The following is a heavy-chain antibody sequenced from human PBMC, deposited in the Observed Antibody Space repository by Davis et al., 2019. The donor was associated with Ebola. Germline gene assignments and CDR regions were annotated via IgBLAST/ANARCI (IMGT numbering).Heavy chain of an antibody. V-gene: IGHV4-59*01. CDR1: GFTFSGYA. CDR3: ARGGSSSWYYPNY. Sequence: GSLRLSCAASGFTFSGYAMSWIRQPPGKGLEWIGYIYYSGSTNYNPSLKSRVTISVDTSKNQFSLKLSSVTAADTAVYYCARGGSSSWYYPNYWGQGTLVTVSS. CDR2: IYYSGST. J-gene: IGHJ4*02. D-gene: IGHD6-13*01.